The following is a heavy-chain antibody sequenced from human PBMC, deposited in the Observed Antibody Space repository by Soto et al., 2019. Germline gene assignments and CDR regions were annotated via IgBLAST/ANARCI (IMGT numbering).Heavy chain of an antibody. Sequence: PGGSLRLSCAASGFTLGNYWIHWVRQAPGKGVLWVSRINDYGTTINYAESVEGRFIISRDDAKSEVYLQMNNLRAEYSAVYYCARGGLEPFDYWGQGALVTVSS. CDR3: ARGGLEPFDY. CDR1: GFTLGNYW. V-gene: IGHV3-74*01. J-gene: IGHJ4*02. CDR2: INDYGTTI. D-gene: IGHD1-1*01.